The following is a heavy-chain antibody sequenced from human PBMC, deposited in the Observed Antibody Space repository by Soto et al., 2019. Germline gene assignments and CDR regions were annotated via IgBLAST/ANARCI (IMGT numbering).Heavy chain of an antibody. CDR1: GFTFSSYS. J-gene: IGHJ6*02. Sequence: PGGSLRLSCAASGFTFSSYSMSWVRQAPGKGLEWISSISGSDSYIYYANSVKGRFTISRDNAKNSLYLQMNSLRAEDTAVYYCTSADFYRYGMDVWGHGTTVTVSS. D-gene: IGHD3-3*01. V-gene: IGHV3-21*01. CDR3: TSADFYRYGMDV. CDR2: ISGSDSYI.